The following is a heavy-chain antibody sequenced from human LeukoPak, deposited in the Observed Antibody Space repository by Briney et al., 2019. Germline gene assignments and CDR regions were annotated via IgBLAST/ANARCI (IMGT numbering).Heavy chain of an antibody. V-gene: IGHV3-21*06. Sequence: GGSLRLSCAASRFTFSNYSINWVRQAPGKGLEWVSFISSISSYIYYADSGKGRFTISRDNAKNSLYLQMHRLRVEETAVYYCARVPDNYDILTGYDTPLGWGQGTLVSVSS. CDR3: ARVPDNYDILTGYDTPLG. J-gene: IGHJ4*02. CDR2: ISSISSYI. CDR1: RFTFSNYS. D-gene: IGHD3-9*01.